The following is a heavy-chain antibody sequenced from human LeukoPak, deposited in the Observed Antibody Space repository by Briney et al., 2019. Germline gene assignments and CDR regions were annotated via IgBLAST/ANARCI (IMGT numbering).Heavy chain of an antibody. CDR1: GFTFSSYS. J-gene: IGHJ4*02. CDR2: ISSPSSTV. V-gene: IGHV3-48*01. D-gene: IGHD3-10*01. CDR3: ARATMVRGLTYFDY. Sequence: PGGSLRLSCTASGFTFSSYSMNWVRQAPGKGLEWVSYISSPSSTVNYADSVKGRFTISRDNAKNSLYLQMNSLRAEDTAVYYCARATMVRGLTYFDYWGQGTLVTVSS.